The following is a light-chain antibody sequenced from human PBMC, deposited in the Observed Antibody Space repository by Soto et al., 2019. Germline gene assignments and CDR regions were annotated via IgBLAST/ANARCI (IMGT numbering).Light chain of an antibody. CDR2: EVS. Sequence: VLTQPASVSGSRGQCITISCTGTSSDVGSYNLVSWYQQHPGKAPKLMIYEVSKRPSGVSNRFSGSKSGNTASLTISGLQAEDEADYYCCSYAGSSTYVFGTGTKVTVL. CDR1: SSDVGSYNL. J-gene: IGLJ1*01. V-gene: IGLV2-23*02. CDR3: CSYAGSSTYV.